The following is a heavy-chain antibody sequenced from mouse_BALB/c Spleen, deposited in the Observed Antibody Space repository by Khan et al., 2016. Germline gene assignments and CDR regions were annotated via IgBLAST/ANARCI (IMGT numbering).Heavy chain of an antibody. Sequence: QVQLQQSGAELAKPGASVKMSCKASGYTFTSYWMHWVKQRPGKGLEWIGYINPPTGYTEHNQKFKDKATLTADKSSRTAYMQLSSLTSEDSAVYYCASYYDSSYAMDYWGQGTSVTVSS. V-gene: IGHV1-7*01. CDR2: INPPTGYT. CDR1: GYTFTSYW. J-gene: IGHJ4*01. D-gene: IGHD1-1*01. CDR3: ASYYDSSYAMDY.